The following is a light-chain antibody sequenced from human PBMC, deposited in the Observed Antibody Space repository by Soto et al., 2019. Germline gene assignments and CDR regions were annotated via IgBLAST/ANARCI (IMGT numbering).Light chain of an antibody. J-gene: IGKJ4*01. V-gene: IGKV3-20*01. CDR2: GAS. CDR3: QQYGSSPLT. Sequence: EIVLTQSPGTLSLSPGERATLSCRASQSVTSSYLAWYQQKPGQAPRLLIYGASSRATGIADRFSGSGSGTDFTLIINRLEPEDFAVYYCQQYGSSPLTFGGGIKVEIK. CDR1: QSVTSSY.